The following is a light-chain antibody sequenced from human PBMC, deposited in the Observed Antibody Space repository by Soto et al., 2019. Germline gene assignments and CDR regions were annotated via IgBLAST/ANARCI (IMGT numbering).Light chain of an antibody. CDR1: QSISTY. J-gene: IGKJ3*01. CDR3: QQSYSTPRFT. CDR2: AAF. Sequence: DIQMTQSPSSLSASVGDRVTITCRASQSISTYLNWYQQKPGKAPNLLIYAAFSLQTGVPSRFSGSGSVTDFTLTISSLQPEDFATYFCQQSYSTPRFTFGPGTKVEIK. V-gene: IGKV1-39*01.